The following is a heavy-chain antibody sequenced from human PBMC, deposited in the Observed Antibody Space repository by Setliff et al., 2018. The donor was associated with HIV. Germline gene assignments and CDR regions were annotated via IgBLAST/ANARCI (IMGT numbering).Heavy chain of an antibody. CDR1: GYTFSTNA. CDR2: INAGDDNT. Sequence: ASVKVPCKAFGYTFSTNAIHWVRQAPGQRLAWMGYINAGDDNTRYSEKFQGRVTITRDTSANTAYMELSSLRSEDTAVYYCARHRYSGWHYFDYWGQGTLVTVSS. V-gene: IGHV1-3*01. CDR3: ARHRYSGWHYFDY. J-gene: IGHJ4*02. D-gene: IGHD6-19*01.